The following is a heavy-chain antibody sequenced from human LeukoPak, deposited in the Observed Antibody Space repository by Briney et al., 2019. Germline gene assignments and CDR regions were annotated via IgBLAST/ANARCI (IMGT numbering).Heavy chain of an antibody. Sequence: SETLSLTCVVSGGSIITNDYWWGWIRQPPGKGLEWIGTIDHAGTTFYNVSLKSRVTISIDTPNNQFSLRLNSVGAADTAVYYCAGAFYSSSWYFDYWGQGTLVTVSS. D-gene: IGHD6-13*01. CDR1: GGSIITNDYW. J-gene: IGHJ4*02. CDR2: IDHAGTT. V-gene: IGHV4-39*01. CDR3: AGAFYSSSWYFDY.